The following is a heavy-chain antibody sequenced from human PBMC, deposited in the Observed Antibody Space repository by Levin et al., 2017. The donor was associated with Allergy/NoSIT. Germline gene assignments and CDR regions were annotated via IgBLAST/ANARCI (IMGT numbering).Heavy chain of an antibody. Sequence: KISCKASGGTFSSYAISWVRQAPGQGLEWMGGIIPIFGTANYAQKFQGRVTITADESTSTAYMELSSLRSEDTAVYYCARYRYGSGSYYKGFDYWGQGTLVTVSS. J-gene: IGHJ4*02. D-gene: IGHD3-10*01. V-gene: IGHV1-69*01. CDR3: ARYRYGSGSYYKGFDY. CDR2: IIPIFGTA. CDR1: GGTFSSYA.